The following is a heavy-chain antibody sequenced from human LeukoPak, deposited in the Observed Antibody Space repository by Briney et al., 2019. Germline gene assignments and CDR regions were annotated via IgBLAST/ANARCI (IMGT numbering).Heavy chain of an antibody. J-gene: IGHJ5*02. V-gene: IGHV3-30*04. Sequence: GGSLRLSCAASGFTFSSYAMHWVRQAPGKGLEWVALISYDGSNKYYADSVKARFIISRDNSKNTVYLQMNSLRAEDTAVYYCARGREYSSSYNWFDPWGQGTLVTVSS. CDR2: ISYDGSNK. CDR3: ARGREYSSSYNWFDP. D-gene: IGHD6-13*01. CDR1: GFTFSSYA.